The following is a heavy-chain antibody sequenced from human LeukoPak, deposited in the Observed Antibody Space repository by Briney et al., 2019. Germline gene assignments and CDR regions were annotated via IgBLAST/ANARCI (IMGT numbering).Heavy chain of an antibody. CDR2: IYSGGST. CDR3: AGDDGQYSSSWPPYFDY. Sequence: GGSLRLSCAASGFTVSSNYMSWVRQAPGKGLEWVSVIYSGGSTYYADSVKGRFTISRDNSKNTLYLQMNSLRAEDTAVYYCAGDDGQYSSSWPPYFDYWGQGTLVTVSS. V-gene: IGHV3-53*01. CDR1: GFTVSSNY. D-gene: IGHD6-13*01. J-gene: IGHJ4*02.